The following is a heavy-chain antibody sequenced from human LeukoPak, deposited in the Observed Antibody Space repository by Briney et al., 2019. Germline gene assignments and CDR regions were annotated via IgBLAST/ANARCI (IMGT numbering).Heavy chain of an antibody. CDR2: IIPIFGTA. CDR3: ASGLLNALFDY. Sequence: SVKVSCKASGGTFSSYAISWVRQAPGQGREWMGRIIPIFGTANYAQKFQGRVTITTPQSTTTAYMELSSLRSEDTAVYYCASGLLNALFDYWGQGTLVTVSS. J-gene: IGHJ4*02. CDR1: GGTFSSYA. D-gene: IGHD2-15*01. V-gene: IGHV1-69*05.